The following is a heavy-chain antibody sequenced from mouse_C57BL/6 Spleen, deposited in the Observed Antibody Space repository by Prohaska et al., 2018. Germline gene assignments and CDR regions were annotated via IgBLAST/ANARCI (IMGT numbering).Heavy chain of an antibody. CDR3: ASPDSSNPLAY. D-gene: IGHD2-5*01. V-gene: IGHV5-17*01. J-gene: IGHJ3*01. CDR2: SSSGSSTI. Sequence: VRQAPAKGLAWVAYSSSGSSTIYYADTVMGRFTISRDNAKNTLFLQLTSLRSEDTAMYYCASPDSSNPLAYWGHGTLVTFSA.